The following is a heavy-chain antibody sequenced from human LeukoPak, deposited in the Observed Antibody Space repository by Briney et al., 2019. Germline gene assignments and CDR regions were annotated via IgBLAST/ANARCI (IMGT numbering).Heavy chain of an antibody. J-gene: IGHJ4*02. D-gene: IGHD2-2*01. CDR2: INPNSGGT. V-gene: IGHV1-2*06. CDR3: ARDYCSSTSCLFDY. Sequence: ASVKVSCKASGYTFTDYYMHWLRQAPGQGLEWMGRINPNSGGTNYAQKFQGRVTVTRDTSITTAYMELSRLRSDDTAVYYCARDYCSSTSCLFDYWGQGTLVTVSS. CDR1: GYTFTDYY.